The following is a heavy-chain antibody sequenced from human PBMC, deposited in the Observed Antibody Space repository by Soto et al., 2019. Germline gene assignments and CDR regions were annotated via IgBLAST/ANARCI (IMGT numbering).Heavy chain of an antibody. CDR3: AGGKDSSSWCPNDAFDI. D-gene: IGHD6-13*01. J-gene: IGHJ3*02. CDR2: ISSSSSYI. V-gene: IGHV3-21*01. CDR1: AFTFSSYS. Sequence: EVQLVESGGGLVKPGGSLRLSCAASAFTFSSYSMNWVRQAPGKGLEWVSSISSSSSYIYYADSVKGRFTISRDNAKNSLYLQMNSLRAEDTAVYYWAGGKDSSSWCPNDAFDIWGQGAMVTVSS.